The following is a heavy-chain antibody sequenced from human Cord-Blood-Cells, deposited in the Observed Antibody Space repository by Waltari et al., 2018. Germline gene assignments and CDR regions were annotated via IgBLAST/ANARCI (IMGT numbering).Heavy chain of an antibody. Sequence: EVQLVESGGGLVKPGGSLRLSCAASGFTFSSYSMNWVRQAPGKGLEWVASSRSSSSYIYYADSVKGRFTISRDNAKNSLYLQMNSLRAEDTAVYYCARDSGDYVWGSYRYFDYWGQGTLVTVSS. CDR3: ARDSGDYVWGSYRYFDY. D-gene: IGHD3-16*02. CDR2: SRSSSSYI. J-gene: IGHJ4*02. V-gene: IGHV3-21*01. CDR1: GFTFSSYS.